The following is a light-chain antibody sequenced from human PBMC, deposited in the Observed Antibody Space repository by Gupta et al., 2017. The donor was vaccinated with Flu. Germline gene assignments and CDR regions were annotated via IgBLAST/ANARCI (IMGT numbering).Light chain of an antibody. CDR1: VLPNQY. CDR3: QSADTNLVYV. CDR2: KDS. Sequence: SFELTPPPSVSVSPGQTARITCSGDVLPNQYAYWYQQKAGQAPVAVIYKDSERPSGIPERFSGSSSGTMVTLTIRGVQAEVEADYYCQSADTNLVYVFGPGTQLTVL. J-gene: IGLJ1*01. V-gene: IGLV3-25*02.